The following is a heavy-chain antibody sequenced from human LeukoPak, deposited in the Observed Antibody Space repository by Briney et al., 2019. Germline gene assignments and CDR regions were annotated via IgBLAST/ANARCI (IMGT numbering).Heavy chain of an antibody. J-gene: IGHJ4*02. Sequence: GGSLRLSCAASGFTFSTYGMSWVRQAPGKGLEWVSAISGSGGSTYYAESVKGRFTISRDNSKNTLYLQMNSLRVEDTAVYFCAKGRSYPDYWGLGTLVTVSS. CDR1: GFTFSTYG. CDR3: AKGRSYPDY. D-gene: IGHD3-16*02. CDR2: ISGSGGST. V-gene: IGHV3-23*01.